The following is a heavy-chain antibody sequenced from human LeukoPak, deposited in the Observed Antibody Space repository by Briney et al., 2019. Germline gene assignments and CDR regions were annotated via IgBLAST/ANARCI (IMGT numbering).Heavy chain of an antibody. CDR3: ANTVGHYAHS. V-gene: IGHV3-15*01. Sequence: GGSLRLSCAASGFTFSNAWMSWVRQAPGKGLEWVGRIKSKTDGGTTDYAAPVKGGFTISRDDSKNTLYLQMDSLRDEDTAVYYCANTVGHYAHSWGQGTLVTVSS. CDR1: GFTFSNAW. J-gene: IGHJ4*02. D-gene: IGHD4-11*01. CDR2: IKSKTDGGTT.